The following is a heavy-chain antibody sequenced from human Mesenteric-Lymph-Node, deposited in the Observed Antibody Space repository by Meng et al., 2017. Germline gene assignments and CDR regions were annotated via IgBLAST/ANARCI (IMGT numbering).Heavy chain of an antibody. CDR3: ARVGTFYGSSGFSGQPFDY. V-gene: IGHV4-4*07. Sequence: SETLSLTCTVSGASISTYSWSWIRQPAGKGLEWIGRVYISGNTNYNPSLTSRVTISIDTSKNHFSLKLNSVTAADTAVYYCARVGTFYGSSGFSGQPFDYWGQGKLVTVSS. J-gene: IGHJ4*01. D-gene: IGHD3-22*01. CDR2: VYISGNT. CDR1: GASISTYS.